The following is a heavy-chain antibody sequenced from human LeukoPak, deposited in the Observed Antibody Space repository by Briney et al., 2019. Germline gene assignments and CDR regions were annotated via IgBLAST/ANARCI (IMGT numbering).Heavy chain of an antibody. CDR2: IYYSGST. CDR1: GGSIGSHY. Sequence: PSETLSLTCTVSGGSIGSHYWSWIRQPPGKGLEWIGYIYYSGSTNYNPSLKSRVTISVDTSKNQFSLKLSSVTAADTAVYYCARGVAAAGGDYYYYMDVWGKGTTVTVSS. V-gene: IGHV4-59*11. D-gene: IGHD6-13*01. CDR3: ARGVAAAGGDYYYYMDV. J-gene: IGHJ6*03.